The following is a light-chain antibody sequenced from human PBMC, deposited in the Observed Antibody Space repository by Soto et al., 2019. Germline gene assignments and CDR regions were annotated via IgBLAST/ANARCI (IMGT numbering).Light chain of an antibody. Sequence: DIVITQSPDSRPVSLGERATINSKSTQSVSLNSTNKNYLAWYQQKPGQPPKLLIYWASTRESGVPDRFSGSGSGTDFTLTISSLQAEDVAFYYCQQYYNIPPTFGQGTKVEI. V-gene: IGKV4-1*01. CDR1: QSVSLNSTNKNY. CDR2: WAS. J-gene: IGKJ1*01. CDR3: QQYYNIPPT.